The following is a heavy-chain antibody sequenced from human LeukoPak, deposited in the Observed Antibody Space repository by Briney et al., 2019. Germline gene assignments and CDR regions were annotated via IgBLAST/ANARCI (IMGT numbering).Heavy chain of an antibody. D-gene: IGHD3-22*01. CDR2: IYYSGST. J-gene: IGHJ4*02. CDR1: GGSISSYY. V-gene: IGHV4-59*08. Sequence: SETLSLTCTVSGGSISSYYWSWIRQPPGKGLEWIGNIYYSGSTNYNPSLKSRVTISVDTSKNQFSLKLSSVTAADTAVYYCARLKYYYDSSGYYYFDYWGQGTLVTVSS. CDR3: ARLKYYYDSSGYYYFDY.